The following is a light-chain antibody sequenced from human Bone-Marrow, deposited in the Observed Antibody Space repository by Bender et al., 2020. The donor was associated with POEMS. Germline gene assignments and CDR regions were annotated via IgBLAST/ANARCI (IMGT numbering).Light chain of an antibody. CDR3: QSADRSGTYV. V-gene: IGLV3-25*03. CDR2: KDN. Sequence: SYDLTQPPSVSVSPGQTARITCSGDAVAKQYIYWYQQKSGQAPVLVIYKDNERSSGIPERFSGSSSGTTVTLTIAGVQAEDEADYYCQSADRSGTYVFGTGTKVTV. CDR1: AVAKQY. J-gene: IGLJ1*01.